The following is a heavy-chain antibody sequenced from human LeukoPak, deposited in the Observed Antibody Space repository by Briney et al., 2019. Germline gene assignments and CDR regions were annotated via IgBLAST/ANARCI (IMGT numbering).Heavy chain of an antibody. Sequence: ASVKVSCKASGYTFTSYGISWVRQAPGQGLEWMGWISAYNGNTNYAQKLQGRVTMTTDTSTSTAYMELRSLRSDDTAVYYCARDPLPLDYDEDYFDYWGQGTLVTVSS. CDR1: GYTFTSYG. CDR2: ISAYNGNT. CDR3: ARDPLPLDYDEDYFDY. J-gene: IGHJ4*02. V-gene: IGHV1-18*01. D-gene: IGHD4-17*01.